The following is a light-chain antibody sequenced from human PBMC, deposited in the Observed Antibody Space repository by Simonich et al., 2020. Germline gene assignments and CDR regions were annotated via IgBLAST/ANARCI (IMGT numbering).Light chain of an antibody. CDR2: DVS. CDR1: SWVVGGYNY. J-gene: IGLJ2*01. Sequence: QSALTQPASVSGSPGHSITISCTGTSWVVGGYNYVPWYQQHPAQAPKLIIYDVSKRPSGVSNRFSGSKSGNTASLTISGLQAEDEADYYCSSYTSSSTLVFGGGTKLTVL. CDR3: SSYTSSSTLV. V-gene: IGLV2-14*01.